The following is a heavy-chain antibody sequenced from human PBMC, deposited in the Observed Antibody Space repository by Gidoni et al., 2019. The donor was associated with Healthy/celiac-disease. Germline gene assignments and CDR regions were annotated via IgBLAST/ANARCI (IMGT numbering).Heavy chain of an antibody. V-gene: IGHV1-69*01. D-gene: IGHD2-2*03. CDR1: GGTFSSYA. J-gene: IGHJ6*03. Sequence: QVQLVQSGAEVKKHGSSVKVSCKASGGTFSSYAISWVRQAPGQGLEWMGGIIPIFGTANYAQKFQGRVTITADESTSTAYMELSSLRSEDTAVYYCARSVSGYCSSTSCGYYYYYMDVWGKGTTVTVSS. CDR3: ARSVSGYCSSTSCGYYYYYMDV. CDR2: IIPIFGTA.